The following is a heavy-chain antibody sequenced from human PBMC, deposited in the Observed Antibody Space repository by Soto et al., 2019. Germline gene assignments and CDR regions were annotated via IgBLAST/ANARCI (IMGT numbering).Heavy chain of an antibody. J-gene: IGHJ5*02. CDR2: IYPGDSDT. Sequence: PGECLKISCKGSGYSFTNYWIGWVRQKPGKGLEWMGIIYPGDSDTRYSPSFQGQVTISADKSISTAYLQWSSLKASDTAMYYCARGGPLGARREDWFAPWGQGTLVTVSS. CDR3: ARGGPLGARREDWFAP. V-gene: IGHV5-51*03. CDR1: GYSFTNYW. D-gene: IGHD1-26*01.